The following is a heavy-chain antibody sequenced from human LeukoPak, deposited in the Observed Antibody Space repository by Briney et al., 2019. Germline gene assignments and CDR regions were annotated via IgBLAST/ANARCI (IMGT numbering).Heavy chain of an antibody. V-gene: IGHV3-30*02. CDR3: AKPVVPAAMIPDAFDI. CDR2: IRYDGSNK. J-gene: IGHJ3*02. CDR1: GFTFSSYG. Sequence: PGGSLRLSCAASGFTFSSYGMHWVRQAPGKGLEWVAFIRYDGSNKYYADSVKGRLTISRDNSKNTLYLQMNSLRAEDTAVYYCAKPVVPAAMIPDAFDIWGQGTMVTVSS. D-gene: IGHD2-2*01.